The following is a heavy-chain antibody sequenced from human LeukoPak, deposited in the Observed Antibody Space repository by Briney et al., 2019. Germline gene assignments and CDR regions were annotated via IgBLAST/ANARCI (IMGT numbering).Heavy chain of an antibody. J-gene: IGHJ4*02. CDR1: GFTFSSYW. CDR2: IKQDGSEK. Sequence: GGSLRLSCAASGFTFSSYWMSWVRQAPGKGLQWVANIKQDGSEKYYVDSLTGRFTVSRDNAKNSLYLQMNSLRAEDTAVYYCARDRGYRSFDYWGQGTLVTVSS. CDR3: ARDRGYRSFDY. V-gene: IGHV3-7*01. D-gene: IGHD6-19*01.